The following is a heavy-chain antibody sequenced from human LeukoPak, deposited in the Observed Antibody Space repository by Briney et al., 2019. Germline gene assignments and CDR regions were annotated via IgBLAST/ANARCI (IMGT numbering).Heavy chain of an antibody. J-gene: IGHJ6*03. CDR1: GYTFTSYG. D-gene: IGHD2-21*01. CDR3: GGLGGGVLWYYYYMDV. CDR2: ISAYNGNT. V-gene: IGHV1-18*01. Sequence: ASVKVSCKASGYTFTSYGISWVRQAPGQGLEWMGWISAYNGNTNYAQKLQGRVTMTTDTSTSTAYMELRSLRSDDTAVYYCGGLGGGVLWYYYYMDVWGKGTTVTVSS.